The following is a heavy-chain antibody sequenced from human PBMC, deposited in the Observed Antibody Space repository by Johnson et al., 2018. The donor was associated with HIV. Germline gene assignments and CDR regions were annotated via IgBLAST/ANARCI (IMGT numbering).Heavy chain of an antibody. D-gene: IGHD4-23*01. V-gene: IGHV3-66*02. CDR3: ARATTVLTPRLGAVDI. CDR2: IYSGGST. J-gene: IGHJ3*02. Sequence: EVLVVESGGGLVQPGGSLRLSCAASGFTVSTNYMSWVRQAPGKGLEWVSVIYSGGSTYYADSVKGRFTISRDNSKNTLYLQMNSLRAEDTAVYYCARATTVLTPRLGAVDIWGQGTMVTVSS. CDR1: GFTVSTNY.